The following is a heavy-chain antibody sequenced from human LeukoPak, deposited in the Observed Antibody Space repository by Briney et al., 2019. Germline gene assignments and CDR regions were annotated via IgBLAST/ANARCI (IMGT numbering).Heavy chain of an antibody. V-gene: IGHV3-30*18. D-gene: IGHD6-19*01. Sequence: PGGSLRLSCAASGFTFSSHGMHWVRQAPGKGLEWVAVISYDGRNKYYADSVKGRFTISRDNSKNTLYLQMNSLRAEDTAVYYCAKEGRRGWDLDYWGQGTLVTVSS. J-gene: IGHJ4*02. CDR1: GFTFSSHG. CDR2: ISYDGRNK. CDR3: AKEGRRGWDLDY.